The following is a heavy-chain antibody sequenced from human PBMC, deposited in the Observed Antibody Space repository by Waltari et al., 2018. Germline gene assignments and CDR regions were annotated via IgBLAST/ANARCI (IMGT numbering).Heavy chain of an antibody. CDR1: GGSISSSSYY. CDR2: IYYSGST. V-gene: IGHV4-39*01. D-gene: IGHD3-22*01. Sequence: QLQLQESGPGLVKPSETLSLTCTVSGGSISSSSYYWGWIRQPPGKGLEWIGSIYYSGSTYYNPSLKSRVTISVDTSKNQFSLKLSSVTAADTAVYYCARQKIRVYYYDSSGGIDYWGQGTLVTVSS. CDR3: ARQKIRVYYYDSSGGIDY. J-gene: IGHJ4*02.